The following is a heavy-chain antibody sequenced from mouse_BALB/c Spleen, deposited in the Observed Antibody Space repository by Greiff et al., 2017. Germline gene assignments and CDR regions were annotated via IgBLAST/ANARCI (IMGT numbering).Heavy chain of an antibody. CDR3: ARHAGP. Sequence: VQLKESGGGLVQPGGSRKLSCAASGFTFSSYAMSWVRQTPEKRLEWVATISSGGSYTYYPDSVKGRFTISRDNAKNTLYLQMSSLRSEDTAMYYCARHAGPWGQGTTLTVSS. J-gene: IGHJ2*01. CDR1: GFTFSSYA. CDR2: ISSGGSYT. V-gene: IGHV5-9-3*01.